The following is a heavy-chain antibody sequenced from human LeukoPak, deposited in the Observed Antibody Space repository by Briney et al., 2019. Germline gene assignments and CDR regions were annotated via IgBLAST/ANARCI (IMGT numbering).Heavy chain of an antibody. CDR1: GYTFTSYG. CDR3: ARAGAYCGGDCYSADY. Sequence: ASVKVSCKASGYTFTSYGISWVRQASGQGLEWMGWISAYNGNTNYAQKLQGRVTMTTDTSTSTAYMELRSLRSDDTAVYYCARAGAYCGGDCYSADYWGQGTLVTVSS. D-gene: IGHD2-21*02. J-gene: IGHJ4*02. CDR2: ISAYNGNT. V-gene: IGHV1-18*01.